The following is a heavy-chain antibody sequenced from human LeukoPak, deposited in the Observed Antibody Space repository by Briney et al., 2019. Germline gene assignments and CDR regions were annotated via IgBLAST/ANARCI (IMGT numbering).Heavy chain of an antibody. CDR2: TYYSGST. Sequence: SEILSLTCTVSGGSISSYYWSWIRQPPGKGLEWIGYTYYSGSTNYNPSLKSRVTISVDTSKNQFSLKLSSVTAADTAVYYCARTDYGGNEVDYWGQGTLVTVSS. J-gene: IGHJ4*02. D-gene: IGHD4-23*01. CDR3: ARTDYGGNEVDY. CDR1: GGSISSYY. V-gene: IGHV4-59*08.